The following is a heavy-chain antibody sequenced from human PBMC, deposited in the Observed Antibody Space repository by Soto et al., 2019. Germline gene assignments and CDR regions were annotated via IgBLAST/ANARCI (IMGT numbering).Heavy chain of an antibody. CDR3: ARPYGSGSNNWFDP. Sequence: SETLSLTCAVYGGSFSGYYWSWIRQPPGKGLEWIGGINHSGSTNYNPSLKSRVTISVDTSKNQFSLKLSSVTAADTAVYYCARPYGSGSNNWFDPWGQGTLVTVSS. J-gene: IGHJ5*02. CDR1: GGSFSGYY. V-gene: IGHV4-34*01. D-gene: IGHD3-10*01. CDR2: INHSGST.